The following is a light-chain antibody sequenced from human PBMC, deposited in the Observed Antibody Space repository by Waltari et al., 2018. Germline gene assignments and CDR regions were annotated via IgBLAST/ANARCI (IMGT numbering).Light chain of an antibody. CDR2: AAS. CDR1: QGISSY. Sequence: AIRMTQSPSSFSASTGDRVTITCRASQGISSYLAWYQQTPGEAPKLLIYAASTLRSGVPSRFSGSGSGTDFTLTINCLQSEDFATYYCQQYFSYPYTFGQGTKLEIK. J-gene: IGKJ2*01. V-gene: IGKV1-8*01. CDR3: QQYFSYPYT.